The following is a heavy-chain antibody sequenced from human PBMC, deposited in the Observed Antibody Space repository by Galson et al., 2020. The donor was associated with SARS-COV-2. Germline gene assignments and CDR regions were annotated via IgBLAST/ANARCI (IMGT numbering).Heavy chain of an antibody. D-gene: IGHD3-3*01. CDR2: IKQDGSEK. V-gene: IGHV3-7*03. J-gene: IGHJ6*02. CDR1: GFTFSSYW. CDR3: ARDSFGFLEWLNYYGMDV. Sequence: GGSLRLSCAASGFTFSSYWMSWVRQAPGKGLEWVANIKQDGSEKYYVDSVKGRFTISRDNAKNSLYLQMNSLRAEDTAVYYCARDSFGFLEWLNYYGMDVWGQGTTVTVSS.